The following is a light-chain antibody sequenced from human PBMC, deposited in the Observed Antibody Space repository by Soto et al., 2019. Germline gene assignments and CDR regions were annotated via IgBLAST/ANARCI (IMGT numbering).Light chain of an antibody. Sequence: DIQMTQSPSPLSASVGDRVTITCRASEGISSYLTWYQQKPGKAPKLLIYAATTLQSGVPSRFSGSGSGTDFTLTISSLQPEDSATYYCQQTYSTPFTFGPGTKVDV. V-gene: IGKV1-39*01. CDR1: EGISSY. J-gene: IGKJ3*01. CDR2: AAT. CDR3: QQTYSTPFT.